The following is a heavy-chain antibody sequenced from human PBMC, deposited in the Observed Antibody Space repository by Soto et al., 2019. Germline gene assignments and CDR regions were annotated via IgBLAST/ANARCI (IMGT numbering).Heavy chain of an antibody. D-gene: IGHD1-1*01. CDR3: VRWNGFGDF. CDR2: FSGGSGTT. J-gene: IGHJ4*02. Sequence: EVRLLESGGGLVQPGGSLRLSCVVSGFTFTNHGVTWVRQVPGKGLEWVCGFSGGSGTTHYADRVRGRFTISRDDPRQTVYLQMNSLGADDTAVDYCVRWNGFGDFWGQGTLVTVSS. CDR1: GFTFTNHG. V-gene: IGHV3-23*01.